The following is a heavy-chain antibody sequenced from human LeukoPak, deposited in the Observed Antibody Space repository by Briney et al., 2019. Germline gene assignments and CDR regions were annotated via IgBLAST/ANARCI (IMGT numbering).Heavy chain of an antibody. V-gene: IGHV3-30-3*01. Sequence: GRSLRLSCAASGFTFSSYAMHWVRQAPGKGLEWVAVISYDGSNKYYADSVKGRFTISRDNSKNTLYLQMNSLRAEDTAVYYCPRGPFYYDILTGPPKDYYYYGMDVWGQGTTVTVSS. J-gene: IGHJ6*02. D-gene: IGHD3-9*01. CDR2: ISYDGSNK. CDR3: PRGPFYYDILTGPPKDYYYYGMDV. CDR1: GFTFSSYA.